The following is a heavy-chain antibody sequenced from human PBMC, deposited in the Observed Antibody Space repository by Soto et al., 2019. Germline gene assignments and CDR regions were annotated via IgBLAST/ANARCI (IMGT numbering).Heavy chain of an antibody. CDR2: IYYSGST. J-gene: IGHJ6*03. V-gene: IGHV4-59*01. Sequence: QGQLQESGPGLVKPSETLSLTCTVSGGSISSYYWSWIRQPPGKGLEWIWYIYYSGSTNYNPSLKSRVTISVDTSKNQFSLKLSSVTAADTAVYYCARLSYYYYYMDVWGKGTTVTVSS. CDR3: ARLSYYYYYMDV. CDR1: GGSISSYY.